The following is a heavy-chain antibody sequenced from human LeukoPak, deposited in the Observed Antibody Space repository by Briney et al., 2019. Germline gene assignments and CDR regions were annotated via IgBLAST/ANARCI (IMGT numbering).Heavy chain of an antibody. CDR1: GGSFSGYY. J-gene: IGHJ4*02. Sequence: SETLSLTCAVYGGSFSGYYWSWIRQPPGKGLEWIGEINHSGSTNYNPSLKSRVTISVDTSKNQFSLKLSSVTAADTAVYYCASTKIAAAGNFFDYWGQGTLVTVSS. CDR2: INHSGST. CDR3: ASTKIAAAGNFFDY. D-gene: IGHD6-13*01. V-gene: IGHV4-34*01.